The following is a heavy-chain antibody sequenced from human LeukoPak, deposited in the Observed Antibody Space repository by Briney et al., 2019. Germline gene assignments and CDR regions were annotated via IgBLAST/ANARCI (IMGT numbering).Heavy chain of an antibody. Sequence: PGGSLRLSCAASGFTFSSYEMNWVRQAPGKGLEWVSYISSGGITIYYADSVKGRFTISRDNAKNSLCLQMNSLRAEDAGVYYCASNYFGSGSMKGDFYYMDVWGKGTTVTISS. CDR3: ASNYFGSGSMKGDFYYMDV. CDR2: ISSGGITI. J-gene: IGHJ6*03. D-gene: IGHD3-10*01. CDR1: GFTFSSYE. V-gene: IGHV3-48*03.